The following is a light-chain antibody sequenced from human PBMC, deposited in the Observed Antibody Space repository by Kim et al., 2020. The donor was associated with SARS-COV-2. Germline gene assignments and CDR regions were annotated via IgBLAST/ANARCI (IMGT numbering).Light chain of an antibody. CDR2: GAS. Sequence: VSTGERVTLSGRARQRVSSHLAWYRQRPGQPPRLHFYGASTRATGIPARFSGSGSGTDFTLTITGLQSEDFAIYYCQQYDSLPRTFGQGTKVDIK. CDR1: QRVSSH. J-gene: IGKJ1*01. V-gene: IGKV3-15*01. CDR3: QQYDSLPRT.